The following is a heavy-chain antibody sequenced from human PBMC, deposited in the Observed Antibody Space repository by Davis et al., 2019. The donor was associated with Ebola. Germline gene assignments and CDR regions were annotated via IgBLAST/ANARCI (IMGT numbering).Heavy chain of an antibody. Sequence: PSETLSLTCAVYGGSFSGHHWTWIRQPPGKGLEWIGEINHSGSTNYNPSLKRRVTISVDPSKNQFSLKLNSVTAADTALYYCARGASGQALRFLEWLSLYYMDVWGKGTTVTVSS. J-gene: IGHJ6*03. CDR3: ARGASGQALRFLEWLSLYYMDV. CDR2: INHSGST. D-gene: IGHD3-3*01. CDR1: GGSFSGHH. V-gene: IGHV4-34*01.